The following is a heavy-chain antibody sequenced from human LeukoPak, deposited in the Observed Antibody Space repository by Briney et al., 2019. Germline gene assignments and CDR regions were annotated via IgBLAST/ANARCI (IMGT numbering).Heavy chain of an antibody. CDR2: ISGGGGST. Sequence: GGSLRLSCAASGFTFSSYAMSWVRQAPGKGLEWVSAISGGGGSTYYADSVKGRFTISRDNSKNTLYLQMNSLRAEDTAVYYCAKDRDEQQLVDYYYGMDVWGQGTTVTVSS. CDR3: AKDRDEQQLVDYYYGMDV. V-gene: IGHV3-23*01. CDR1: GFTFSSYA. J-gene: IGHJ6*02. D-gene: IGHD6-13*01.